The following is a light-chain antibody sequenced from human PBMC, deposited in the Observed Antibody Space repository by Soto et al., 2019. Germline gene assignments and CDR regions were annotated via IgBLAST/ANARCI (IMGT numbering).Light chain of an antibody. Sequence: QSALTQPASVSGSPGQSITLSCTGTSSDVGGYNYVSWYQQHPGKAPKLMIYDVSNRPSGVSNRFSGSKSGNTASLTISGLQAEDEADYYCSSYSSSSTLGFGGGTKRTVL. CDR2: DVS. CDR1: SSDVGGYNY. J-gene: IGLJ2*01. V-gene: IGLV2-14*03. CDR3: SSYSSSSTLG.